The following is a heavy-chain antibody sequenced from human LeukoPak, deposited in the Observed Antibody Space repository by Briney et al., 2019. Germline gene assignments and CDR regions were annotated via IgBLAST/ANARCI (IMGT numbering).Heavy chain of an antibody. D-gene: IGHD3-22*01. J-gene: IGHJ4*02. Sequence: SETLSLTCTVSGGSISSYYWSWIRQPPGKGLEWIGYIYYSGSTNYTPSLKSRVTISVDTSKNQFSLKLSSVTAADTAVYYCAREYYYDSSGGQGAFDYWGQGTLVTVSS. CDR3: AREYYYDSSGGQGAFDY. V-gene: IGHV4-59*12. CDR1: GGSISSYY. CDR2: IYYSGST.